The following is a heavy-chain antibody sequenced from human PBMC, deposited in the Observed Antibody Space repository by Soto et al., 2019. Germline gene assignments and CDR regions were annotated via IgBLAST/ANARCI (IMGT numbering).Heavy chain of an antibody. CDR2: ISGYNGHT. J-gene: IGHJ6*02. CDR1: GYTFTTCG. CDR3: AREGEMPYYYYGLDV. V-gene: IGHV1-18*01. D-gene: IGHD3-16*01. Sequence: QVQLVQSGAEVRKPGASVKVSCKASGYTFTTCGISWVRQAPGHGLERMGWISGYNGHTKYAQKFQGRVTMTTDASTSTVYMDLRSLRSDHTAVYYCAREGEMPYYYYGLDVWGQGTTVTVSS.